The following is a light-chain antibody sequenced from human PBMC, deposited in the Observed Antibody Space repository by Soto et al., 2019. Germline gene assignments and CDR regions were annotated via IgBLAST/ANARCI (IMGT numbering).Light chain of an antibody. CDR3: SCLSTTSTPIV. CDR1: SSDIGLYNY. Sequence: QSALSQPASMSGSPGQSITIPCTGASSDIGLYNYVSWYQHHPGKAPKPLISEVNIRPSGLSDRFSASKAGNTASLTISGLQPEDEAFYYCSCLSTTSTPIVFGTGTKVTVL. J-gene: IGLJ1*01. CDR2: EVN. V-gene: IGLV2-14*01.